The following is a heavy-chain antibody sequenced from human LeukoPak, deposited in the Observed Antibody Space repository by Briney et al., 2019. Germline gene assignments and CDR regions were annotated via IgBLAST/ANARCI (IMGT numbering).Heavy chain of an antibody. J-gene: IGHJ4*02. CDR3: AKGSSAWFPLTFFDY. D-gene: IGHD6-19*01. CDR2: VRGSGSNK. Sequence: GGSLRLSCAASGFSFSSYAMSWVRQAPGKGLEWVSGVRGSGSNKYYADSVKGRFTISRDNFKNTLYLQMNSLGVEDTAVYYCAKGSSAWFPLTFFDYWGQGALVTVSS. CDR1: GFSFSSYA. V-gene: IGHV3-23*01.